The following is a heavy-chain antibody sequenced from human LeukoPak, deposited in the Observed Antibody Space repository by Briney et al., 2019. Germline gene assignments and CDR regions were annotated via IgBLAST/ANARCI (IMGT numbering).Heavy chain of an antibody. Sequence: SETLSLTCTASGGSISSYYWSWIRQPPGKGLEWIGYIYYSGSTNYNPSLKSRVTISVDTSKNQFSLKLSSVTAADTAVYYCARHSGQWLVPGDAFDIWGQGTMVTVSS. CDR1: GGSISSYY. CDR2: IYYSGST. V-gene: IGHV4-59*08. CDR3: ARHSGQWLVPGDAFDI. D-gene: IGHD6-19*01. J-gene: IGHJ3*02.